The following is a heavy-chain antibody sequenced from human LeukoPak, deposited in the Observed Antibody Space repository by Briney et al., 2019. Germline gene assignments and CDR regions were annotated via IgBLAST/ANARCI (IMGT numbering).Heavy chain of an antibody. CDR2: IHSNGNT. V-gene: IGHV4-59*08. D-gene: IGHD4-17*01. CDR1: GVSISNYY. CDR3: ARHDNYGDYTLGS. Sequence: SETLSLTCTVSGVSISNYYWSWIRQSPGKGLEFIGYIHSNGNTKYNPSLKSRVTMSIDTSKNQFSLTLTSVTAADTAVYYCARHDNYGDYTLGSWGQGTLVAVSS. J-gene: IGHJ5*02.